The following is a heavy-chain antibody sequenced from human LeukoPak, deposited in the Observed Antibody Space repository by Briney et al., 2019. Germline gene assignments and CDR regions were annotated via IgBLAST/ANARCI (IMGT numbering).Heavy chain of an antibody. CDR1: GFTFSSYA. D-gene: IGHD2-2*01. Sequence: GGSLRLSCAASGFTFSSYAMSWVRQAPGKGLEWVSAISGSGGSTYYADSVKGRFTISRDNSKNTLYLQMNSLRAEDTAVYYCAKVNVPAAMVRRWFDPWGQGTLVTVSS. V-gene: IGHV3-23*01. J-gene: IGHJ5*02. CDR3: AKVNVPAAMVRRWFDP. CDR2: ISGSGGST.